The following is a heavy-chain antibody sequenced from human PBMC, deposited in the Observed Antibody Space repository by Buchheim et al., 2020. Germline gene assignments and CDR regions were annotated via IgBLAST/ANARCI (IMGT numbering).Heavy chain of an antibody. D-gene: IGHD3-3*01. Sequence: QVQLQQWGAGLLKPSETLSLTCAVYGGSFSGYYWSWIRQPPGKGLEWVGEIDHSGSTNYNPSLKSRVTISVDTSKNQFSLKLSSVTAADTAVYYCARDRAATIFGVPYYYGMDVWGQGTT. J-gene: IGHJ6*02. CDR3: ARDRAATIFGVPYYYGMDV. V-gene: IGHV4-34*01. CDR1: GGSFSGYY. CDR2: IDHSGST.